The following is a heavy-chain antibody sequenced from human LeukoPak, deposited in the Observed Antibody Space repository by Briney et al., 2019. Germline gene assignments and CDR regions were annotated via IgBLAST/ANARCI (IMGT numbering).Heavy chain of an antibody. CDR1: GYTFTGYY. Sequence: ASVKVSCKASGYTFTGYYMHWVRQAPGQGLEWMGWINPNSGGTNYAQKFQGRVTMTRDTSISTAYMELSRLRSDDTAVYYCAVSNDRITIFGVVIPRSLDAFDIWGQGTMVTVSS. V-gene: IGHV1-2*02. D-gene: IGHD3-3*01. CDR3: AVSNDRITIFGVVIPRSLDAFDI. CDR2: INPNSGGT. J-gene: IGHJ3*02.